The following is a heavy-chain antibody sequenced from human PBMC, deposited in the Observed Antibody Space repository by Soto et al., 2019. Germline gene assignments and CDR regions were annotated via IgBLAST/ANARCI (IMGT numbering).Heavy chain of an antibody. J-gene: IGHJ4*02. CDR3: ARDAPYDSSGYYAMDFDY. D-gene: IGHD3-22*01. V-gene: IGHV1-69*10. CDR1: GGTFSSYA. Sequence: SVKVSCKASGGTFSSYAISWVRQAPGQGLEWMGGIIPILGIANYAQKFQGRVTITADKSTSTAYMELSSLRSEDTAVYYCARDAPYDSSGYYAMDFDYWGQGTLVTVSS. CDR2: IIPILGIA.